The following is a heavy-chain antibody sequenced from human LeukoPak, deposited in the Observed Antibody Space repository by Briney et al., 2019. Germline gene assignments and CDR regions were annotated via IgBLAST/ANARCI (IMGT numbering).Heavy chain of an antibody. CDR3: ARALGRSSRSAYYYMDV. CDR1: GFTFSSYS. D-gene: IGHD3-3*01. V-gene: IGHV3-48*04. CDR2: ISSSSSTI. Sequence: GGSLRLSCAASGFTFSSYSMNWVRQAPGKGLEWVSYISSSSSTIYYADSVKGRFTVSRDNANDSLYLQMNGLRVEDTAMYFCARALGRSSRSAYYYMDVWGKGTTVTVSS. J-gene: IGHJ6*03.